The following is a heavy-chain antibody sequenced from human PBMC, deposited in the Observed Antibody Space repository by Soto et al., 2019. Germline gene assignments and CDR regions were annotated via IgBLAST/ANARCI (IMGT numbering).Heavy chain of an antibody. CDR3: ARVGRALMVRGVPPDY. Sequence: QVQLVQSGAEVKKPGASVKVSCKASGYTFTSYGISWVRQAPGPGLEWMGWISAYNGNTNYAQKLQGRVTMTTDTSTSTAYMELRSLRSYDTAGYYCARVGRALMVRGVPPDYWGQGTLVTVSS. CDR2: ISAYNGNT. J-gene: IGHJ4*02. D-gene: IGHD3-10*01. CDR1: GYTFTSYG. V-gene: IGHV1-18*01.